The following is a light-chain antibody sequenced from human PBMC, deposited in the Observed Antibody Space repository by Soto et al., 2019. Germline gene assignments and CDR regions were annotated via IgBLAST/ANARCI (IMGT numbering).Light chain of an antibody. V-gene: IGKV1-27*01. CDR2: AAS. CDR3: QKYNSAPARFT. CDR1: QGISNY. Sequence: DIQMTQSPSSLSASVGDRVTITCRASQGISNYLAWYQQKPGKVPKLLIYAASTLQSGVPSRFSGSGSGTDFTLTISSLQPEDVATYYCQKYNSAPARFTFGPGTKVDIK. J-gene: IGKJ3*01.